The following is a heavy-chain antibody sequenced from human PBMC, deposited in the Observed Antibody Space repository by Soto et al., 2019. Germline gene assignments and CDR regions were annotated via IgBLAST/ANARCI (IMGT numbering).Heavy chain of an antibody. CDR1: GFTFSSYG. J-gene: IGHJ4*02. D-gene: IGHD4-17*01. Sequence: GGSLRLSCAASGFTFSSYGMHWVRQAPGKGLEWVAVISYDGSNKYYADSVKGRFTISRDNSKNTLYLQMNSLRAEDTAVYYCAKDQAGYGDKAFDYWGQGTLVTVSS. CDR2: ISYDGSNK. CDR3: AKDQAGYGDKAFDY. V-gene: IGHV3-30*18.